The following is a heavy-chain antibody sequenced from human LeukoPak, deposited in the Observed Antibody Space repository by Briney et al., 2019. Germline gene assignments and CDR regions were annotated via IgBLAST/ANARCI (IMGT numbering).Heavy chain of an antibody. CDR3: AKATIFGVVIPYYFDY. CDR2: ISGSGGST. J-gene: IGHJ4*02. V-gene: IGHV3-23*01. D-gene: IGHD3-3*01. CDR1: GFAFSSYA. Sequence: GGSLRLSCAASGFAFSSYAMSWVRQAPGKGLEWVSAISGSGGSTYYADSVKGRFTISRDNSKNTLYLQMNSLGAEDTAVYYCAKATIFGVVIPYYFDYWDQGTLVTVSS.